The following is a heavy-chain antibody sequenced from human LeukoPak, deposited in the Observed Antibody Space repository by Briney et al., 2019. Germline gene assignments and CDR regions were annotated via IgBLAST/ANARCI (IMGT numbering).Heavy chain of an antibody. J-gene: IGHJ3*02. CDR1: GFTFSSYG. V-gene: IGHV3-30*03. CDR2: ISYDGSDK. CDR3: ARDLPNEYSSGWYKEGNAFDI. D-gene: IGHD6-19*01. Sequence: GGSLRLSCAASGFTFSSYGMHWVCQAPGKGLEWVAVISYDGSDKYYADSVKGRFTISRDNSKNTLYLQMNSLRAEDTAVYYCARDLPNEYSSGWYKEGNAFDIWGQGTMVTVSS.